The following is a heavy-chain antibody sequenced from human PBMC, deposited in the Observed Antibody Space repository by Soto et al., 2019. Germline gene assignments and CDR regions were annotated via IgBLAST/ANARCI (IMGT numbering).Heavy chain of an antibody. D-gene: IGHD6-6*01. CDR3: ASTKEYSSSLDY. Sequence: SETLSLTCTVSGGSISSGGYYWSWIRQHPEKCLEWIGCVYYSGMTYYNPSLKSRITISVDTSKKHFSLKLSSVTAADTAVYYCASTKEYSSSLDYWGQGILVTVSS. J-gene: IGHJ4*02. V-gene: IGHV4-31*03. CDR2: VYYSGMT. CDR1: GGSISSGGYY.